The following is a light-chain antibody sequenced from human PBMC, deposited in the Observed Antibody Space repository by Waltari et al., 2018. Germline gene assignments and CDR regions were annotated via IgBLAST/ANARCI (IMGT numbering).Light chain of an antibody. Sequence: EIVFTQSPCTLSLSPGERATLSCMASQSVSKYLAWYQQKVGQPPRLLIYDASTRATGIPDRFIGSGFGTDFSLTISRLEPEDYAVYYCQKYGTLPATFGQGTKVEI. CDR3: QKYGTLPAT. V-gene: IGKV3-20*01. J-gene: IGKJ1*01. CDR2: DAS. CDR1: QSVSKY.